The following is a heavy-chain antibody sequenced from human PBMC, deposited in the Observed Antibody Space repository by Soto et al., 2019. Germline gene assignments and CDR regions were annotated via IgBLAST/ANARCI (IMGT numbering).Heavy chain of an antibody. J-gene: IGHJ4*02. D-gene: IGHD4-17*01. CDR1: GFTFSSYA. CDR3: ARVPAGSDYGASY. Sequence: GGSLRLSCAASGFTFSSYAMRWVRQAPGKGLEWVAVISYDGSNKYYADSVKGRFTISRDNSKNTLYLQMNSLRAEDTAVYYCARVPAGSDYGASYWGQGTLVTVSS. CDR2: ISYDGSNK. V-gene: IGHV3-30-3*01.